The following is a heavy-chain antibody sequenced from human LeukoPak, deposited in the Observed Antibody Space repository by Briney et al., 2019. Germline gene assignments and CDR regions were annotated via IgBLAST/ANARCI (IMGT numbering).Heavy chain of an antibody. CDR3: ARDTDYYDSSGEIGWFDP. Sequence: PSQTLSLTCTVSGGSISSGDYCWSWIRQPPGKGLEWIGYIYYSGSTYYNPSLKSRVTISVDTSKNQFSLKLSSVTAADTAVYYCARDTDYYDSSGEIGWFDPWGQGTLVTVSS. D-gene: IGHD3-22*01. V-gene: IGHV4-30-4*08. CDR1: GGSISSGDYC. CDR2: IYYSGST. J-gene: IGHJ5*02.